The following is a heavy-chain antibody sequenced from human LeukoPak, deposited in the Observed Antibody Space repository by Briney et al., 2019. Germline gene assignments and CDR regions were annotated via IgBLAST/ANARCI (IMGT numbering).Heavy chain of an antibody. D-gene: IGHD1-26*01. J-gene: IGHJ6*03. CDR3: ARESGAPYYYYYMDL. Sequence: SETLSLTCAVYGGSFSGYCWSWIHQPPGKGLEWIGEMSHSGSTNYNPSLKSRVTISVDTSKNQFSLKLSSVTAADTAVYYCARESGAPYYYYYMDLWGKGTTVTVSS. CDR1: GGSFSGYC. CDR2: MSHSGST. V-gene: IGHV4-34*01.